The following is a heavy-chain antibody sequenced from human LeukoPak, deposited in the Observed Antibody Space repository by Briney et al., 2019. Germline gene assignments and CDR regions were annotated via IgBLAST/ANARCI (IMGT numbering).Heavy chain of an antibody. D-gene: IGHD6-19*01. V-gene: IGHV3-23*01. CDR3: ATRGWLVRGVDY. CDR2: ISGSGGST. CDR1: GFTFSSYA. J-gene: IGHJ4*02. Sequence: GGPLRLSCAASGFTFSSYAMSWVRQAPGKGLEWVSAISGSGGSTYYADSVKGRFTISRDNSKNTLYLQMNSLRAEDTAVYYCATRGWLVRGVDYWGQGTLVTVSS.